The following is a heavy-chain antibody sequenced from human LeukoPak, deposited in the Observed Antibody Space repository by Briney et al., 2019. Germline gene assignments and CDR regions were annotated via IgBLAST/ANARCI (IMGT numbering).Heavy chain of an antibody. CDR2: IYSGGST. CDR3: ARGSYFDY. J-gene: IGHJ4*02. CDR1: XSNY. Sequence: XSNYMSWVRQSPGKGLEWVSVIYSGGSTYYADSVKGRFTISRDNSKNTLYLQMNSLRAEDTAVYYCARGSYFDYWGQGTLVTVSS. V-gene: IGHV3-53*01.